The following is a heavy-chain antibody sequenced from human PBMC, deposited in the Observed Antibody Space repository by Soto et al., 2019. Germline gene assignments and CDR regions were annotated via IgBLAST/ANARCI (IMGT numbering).Heavy chain of an antibody. CDR1: GFSFSTFE. CDR3: VKGGWLDF. Sequence: EVQLLESGGGLVQPGGSLRLFCAASGFSFSTFEMSWVRQAPGRGLEWVSFISDDGSRTYYADAVKGRFTISRDNSKHTLYLQMNSLTAEDTAVYACVKGGWLDFWGQGTLVTVSS. D-gene: IGHD3-16*01. V-gene: IGHV3-23*01. J-gene: IGHJ5*01. CDR2: ISDDGSRT.